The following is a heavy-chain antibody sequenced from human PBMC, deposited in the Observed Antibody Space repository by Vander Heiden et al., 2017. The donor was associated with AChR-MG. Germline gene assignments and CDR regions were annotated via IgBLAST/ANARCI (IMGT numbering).Heavy chain of an antibody. J-gene: IGHJ4*02. CDR1: GGTFSGYY. CDR2: INHRGTT. V-gene: IGHV4-34*01. D-gene: IGHD3-10*01. Sequence: QVQLQQWGAGLLKPSATLSLICAVYGGTFSGYYGGWIRQPPGKGLEWIGEINHRGTTNYNPSLKSRVTISVDTSKNQFSLKLSSVTAADTAVYYCARGSRRYYYCSGSLYYFDYWGQGTLVTVSS. CDR3: ARGSRRYYYCSGSLYYFDY.